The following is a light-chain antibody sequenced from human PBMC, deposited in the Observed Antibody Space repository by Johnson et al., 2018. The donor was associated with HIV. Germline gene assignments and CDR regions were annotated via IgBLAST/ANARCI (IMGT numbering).Light chain of an antibody. CDR1: SSNIGNNY. J-gene: IGLJ1*01. Sequence: QSVLTQPPSVSAAPGQKVTISCSGSSSNIGNNYVSWYQQLPGTAPKLLIYDNNKRPSGIPDRFSASRSGTSATLAITGLQNGDEADYYCGTWDSSLSAHYVFGTGTKVTVL. CDR3: GTWDSSLSAHYV. V-gene: IGLV1-51*01. CDR2: DNN.